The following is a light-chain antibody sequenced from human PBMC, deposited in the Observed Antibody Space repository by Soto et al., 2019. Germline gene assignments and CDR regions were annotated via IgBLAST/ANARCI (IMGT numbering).Light chain of an antibody. V-gene: IGLV2-8*01. Sequence: VLTQPPSASGSPGQSVTISCTGTSSDVGAYNSVSWYQQHPGKVPKVMIYEVSKRPSGVPDRFSGSKSGNTASLTVSGLQPEDEADYYCSSFAGSKYVFGTGTKVTVL. J-gene: IGLJ1*01. CDR1: SSDVGAYNS. CDR2: EVS. CDR3: SSFAGSKYV.